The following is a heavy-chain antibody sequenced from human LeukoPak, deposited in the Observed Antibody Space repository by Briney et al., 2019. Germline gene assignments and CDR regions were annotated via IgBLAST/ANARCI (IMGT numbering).Heavy chain of an antibody. V-gene: IGHV4-39*01. CDR1: GFTFSSYA. J-gene: IGHJ4*02. CDR3: ARPYSGSYGYYFDY. D-gene: IGHD1-26*01. CDR2: IYYSGST. Sequence: GSLRLSCAASGFTFSSYAMSWVRQPPGKGLEWIGNIYYSGSTYYNPSLKSRVTISVDTSKNQFSLKLSSVTAADTAVYYCARPYSGSYGYYFDYWGQGTLVTVSS.